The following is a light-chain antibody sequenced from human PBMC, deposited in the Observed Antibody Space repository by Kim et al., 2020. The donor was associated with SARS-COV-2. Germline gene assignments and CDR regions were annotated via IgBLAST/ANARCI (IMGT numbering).Light chain of an antibody. CDR2: AAS. J-gene: IGKJ2*01. CDR3: QQSYSTPYT. V-gene: IGKV1-39*01. Sequence: SASVGDRVTHTCRASQSIRSYLNWYQQKPGKAPKLLIYAASSLQSGVPSRFSGSGSGTDFTLNIRSLQPEDFATYYCQQSYSTPYTFGQGTTLDI. CDR1: QSIRSY.